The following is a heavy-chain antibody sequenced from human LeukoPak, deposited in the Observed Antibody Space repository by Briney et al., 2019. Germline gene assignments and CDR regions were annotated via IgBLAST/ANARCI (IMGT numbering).Heavy chain of an antibody. CDR2: ISYDGSNK. Sequence: GRSLRLSCAASGFTFSSYGMHWVRQAPGKGLEWVAVISYDGSNKYYADSVKGRFTISRDNSKNTLYLQMNSLRAEDTAVYYCAKGSGYFFDYWDQGTLVTVSS. V-gene: IGHV3-30*18. CDR1: GFTFSSYG. D-gene: IGHD6-19*01. CDR3: AKGSGYFFDY. J-gene: IGHJ4*02.